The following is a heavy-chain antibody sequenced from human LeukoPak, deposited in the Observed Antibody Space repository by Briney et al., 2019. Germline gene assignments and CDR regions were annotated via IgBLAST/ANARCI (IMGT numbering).Heavy chain of an antibody. V-gene: IGHV3-20*04. CDR3: ARVSDISVAAYFDY. J-gene: IGHJ4*02. Sequence: GGSLRLSCAASGFTFSSYGMHWVRQAPGEGLEWVSSINWNGGRTYYADSVKGRFTISRDNAKNSLYLQMHSLRAEDTALYYCARVSDISVAAYFDYWGQGTLVTVSS. CDR1: GFTFSSYG. D-gene: IGHD6-19*01. CDR2: INWNGGRT.